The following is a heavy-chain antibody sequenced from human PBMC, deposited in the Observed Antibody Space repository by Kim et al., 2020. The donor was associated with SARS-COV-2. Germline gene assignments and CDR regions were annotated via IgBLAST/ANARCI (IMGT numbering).Heavy chain of an antibody. CDR1: GFTFSSYA. CDR2: ISGSGGST. J-gene: IGHJ6*02. D-gene: IGHD2-2*01. Sequence: GGSLRLSCAASGFTFSSYAMSWVRQAPGKGLEWVSAISGSGGSTYYADSVKGRFTISRDNSKNTLYLQMNSLRAEDTAVYYCANPAQFPVPNPYYGMDVWGQGTTVTVSS. CDR3: ANPAQFPVPNPYYGMDV. V-gene: IGHV3-23*01.